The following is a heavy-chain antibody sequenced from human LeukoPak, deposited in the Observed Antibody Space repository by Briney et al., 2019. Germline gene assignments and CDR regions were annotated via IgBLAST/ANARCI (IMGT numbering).Heavy chain of an antibody. J-gene: IGHJ4*02. CDR3: ASHMAAIYYFDY. D-gene: IGHD5-18*01. CDR2: IYYSGST. Sequence: PSETLSLTCTVSGGSISSSSYYWGWIRQPPGKGLEWIGRIYYSGSTYYNPSLKSRVTISVDTSKNQFSLKLSSVTAADTAVYYCASHMAAIYYFDYWGQGTLVTVSS. CDR1: GGSISSSSYY. V-gene: IGHV4-39*01.